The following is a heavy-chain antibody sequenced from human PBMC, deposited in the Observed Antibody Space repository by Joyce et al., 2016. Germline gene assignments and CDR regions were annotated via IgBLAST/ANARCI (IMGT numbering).Heavy chain of an antibody. V-gene: IGHV1-69*06. CDR1: GGTRSGYA. Sequence: QMQLVQSGAEVKKPGSSVKVSCRAFGGTRSGYAISWVRQAPGQGLEWMGGITPIFATAKYAQKLQTRLTITADKSTNTAYMELSSLRSEDTAIYYCVRVRQSGNINDYWGQGTQVTVSS. CDR3: VRVRQSGNINDY. J-gene: IGHJ4*02. CDR2: ITPIFATA.